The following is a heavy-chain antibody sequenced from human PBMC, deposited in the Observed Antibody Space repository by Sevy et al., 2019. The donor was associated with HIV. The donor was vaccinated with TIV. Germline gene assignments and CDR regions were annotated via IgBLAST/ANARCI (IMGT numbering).Heavy chain of an antibody. CDR3: AREFYGGNSRWFDP. D-gene: IGHD4-17*01. V-gene: IGHV4-30-4*01. CDR1: GGSISSGDYY. Sequence: LRLSCTVSGGSISSGDYYWSWIRQPPGKGLEWIGYIYYSGSTYYNPSLKSRVTISVDTSKNQFSLKLSSVTAADTAVYYYAREFYGGNSRWFDPWGQGTLVTVSS. CDR2: IYYSGST. J-gene: IGHJ5*02.